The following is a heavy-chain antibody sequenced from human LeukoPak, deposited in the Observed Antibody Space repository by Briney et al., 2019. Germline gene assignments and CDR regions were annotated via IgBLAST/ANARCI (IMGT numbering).Heavy chain of an antibody. CDR2: ISGSDGST. CDR1: GFTFSTYA. V-gene: IGHV3-23*01. Sequence: GGSVRLSCAASGFTFSTYAMGWVRQAPGKGLEWVSTISGSDGSTDYADSVEGRFTISRDSSKNTLYLQMNTLRAEDTAIYYCASDRNSNNWFFYWGQGTLVTVSS. D-gene: IGHD6-13*01. CDR3: ASDRNSNNWFFY. J-gene: IGHJ5*01.